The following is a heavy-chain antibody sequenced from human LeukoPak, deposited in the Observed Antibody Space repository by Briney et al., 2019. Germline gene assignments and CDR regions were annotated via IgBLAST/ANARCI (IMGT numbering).Heavy chain of an antibody. CDR1: GFTFSSYA. D-gene: IGHD3-3*01. CDR3: ARDRRVRFLEWLSPKYGMDV. CDR2: ISYDGSNK. J-gene: IGHJ6*02. Sequence: GGSLRLSCAASGFTFSSYAMHWVRQAPGKGLEWVAVISYDGSNKYYADSVKGRFTISRDNSKNTLYLQMNSLRAEDTAVYYCARDRRVRFLEWLSPKYGMDVWGQGTTVTVSS. V-gene: IGHV3-30-3*01.